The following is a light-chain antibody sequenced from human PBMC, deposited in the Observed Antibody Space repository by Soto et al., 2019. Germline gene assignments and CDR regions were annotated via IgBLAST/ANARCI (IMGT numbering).Light chain of an antibody. CDR1: SSDVGGYNY. J-gene: IGLJ3*02. CDR2: DVS. V-gene: IGLV2-14*01. CDR3: ISYTSSSTV. Sequence: QSALTQPASVSGSPGQSITISCTGTSSDVGGYNYVSWYQQHPGKAPKLMIYDVSNRPSGVSNRFSGSKSGNTASLTISGLQAEDEADYYSISYTSSSTVFGGGTKLTVL.